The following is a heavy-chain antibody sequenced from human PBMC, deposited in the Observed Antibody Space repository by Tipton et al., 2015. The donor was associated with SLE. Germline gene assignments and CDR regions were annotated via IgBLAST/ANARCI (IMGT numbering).Heavy chain of an antibody. CDR3: ATGTLVGSWYYPMDV. CDR2: IYHSGST. CDR1: GYSISSGYY. Sequence: TLSLTCAVSGYSISSGYYWGWIRQPPGKGLEWIGSIYHSGSTYYNPSLKSRVTISVDTSNNQFSLKLTSVSAADTAVYYCATGTLVGSWYYPMDVWGKGTTVTVSS. V-gene: IGHV4-38-2*01. D-gene: IGHD2-2*03. J-gene: IGHJ6*03.